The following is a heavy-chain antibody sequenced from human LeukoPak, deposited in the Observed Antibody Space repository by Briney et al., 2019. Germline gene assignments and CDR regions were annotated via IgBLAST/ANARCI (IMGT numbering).Heavy chain of an antibody. D-gene: IGHD3-16*01. Sequence: GGSLRLSCAASGFSIRSYAIHWVRQAPGKGLEWLSFISSDGSEKYYADSVKGRFTISRDNSKSTLYLQMNSLRPEDTAVYYCAGGDTGFLYWGQGTLVTVSS. V-gene: IGHV3-30*19. CDR2: ISSDGSEK. J-gene: IGHJ4*02. CDR1: GFSIRSYA. CDR3: AGGDTGFLY.